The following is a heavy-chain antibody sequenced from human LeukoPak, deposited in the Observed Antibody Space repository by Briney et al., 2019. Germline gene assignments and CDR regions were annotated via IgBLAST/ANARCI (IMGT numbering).Heavy chain of an antibody. V-gene: IGHV1-24*01. CDR3: AIVNHATYYDILTDPWGFFDY. Sequence: GASVKVSCKVSGYILTELSMHWVRQAPGKGLEWMGGFDPEDGETIYAQKFRGRVTMTEDTSTDTAYMELSSLRSEDTAVYYCAIVNHATYYDILTDPWGFFDYWGQGTLVTVSS. D-gene: IGHD3-9*01. CDR2: FDPEDGET. CDR1: GYILTELS. J-gene: IGHJ4*02.